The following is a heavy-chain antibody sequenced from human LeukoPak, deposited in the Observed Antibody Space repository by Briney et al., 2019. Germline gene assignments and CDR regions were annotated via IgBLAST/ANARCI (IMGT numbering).Heavy chain of an antibody. D-gene: IGHD4-17*01. CDR1: GYTFTSYA. J-gene: IGHJ4*02. CDR2: INAGNGNT. V-gene: IGHV1-3*01. Sequence: ASVKVSCTASGYTFTSYAMHWVRQAPGQRLEWMGWINAGNGNTKYSQKFQGRVTITRDTSASTAYMELSSLRSEDTAVYYCARTTVTRTDYYFDYWGQGTLVTVSS. CDR3: ARTTVTRTDYYFDY.